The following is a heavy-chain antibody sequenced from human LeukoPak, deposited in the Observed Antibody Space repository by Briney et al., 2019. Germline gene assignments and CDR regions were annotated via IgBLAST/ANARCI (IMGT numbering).Heavy chain of an antibody. Sequence: PSETLSLTCTVSGGSISSYYWSWIRQPPGKGLEWIGYIYYSGSTNYNPSLKSRVTISVDTSKNQFSLKLSSVTAADTAVYYCARERRSLSKGPFDYWGQGTLVTVSS. CDR1: GGSISSYY. D-gene: IGHD1-1*01. CDR2: IYYSGST. CDR3: ARERRSLSKGPFDY. V-gene: IGHV4-59*01. J-gene: IGHJ4*02.